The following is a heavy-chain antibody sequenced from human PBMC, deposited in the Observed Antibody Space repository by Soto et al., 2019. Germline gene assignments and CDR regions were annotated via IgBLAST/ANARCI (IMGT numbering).Heavy chain of an antibody. V-gene: IGHV3-9*01. CDR1: GFTFDDYA. CDR3: ANGQSPHLLPSFYY. CDR2: ISWNSGSI. Sequence: EVQLVESGGGLVQPGRSLRLSCAASGFTFDDYAMHWVRQAPGKGLEWVSGISWNSGSIGSADSVKGRFTISRDNAKNALYLQMTSRRAEDTALYYCANGQSPHLLPSFYYLGQGTLVTLSS. J-gene: IGHJ4*02. D-gene: IGHD2-2*01.